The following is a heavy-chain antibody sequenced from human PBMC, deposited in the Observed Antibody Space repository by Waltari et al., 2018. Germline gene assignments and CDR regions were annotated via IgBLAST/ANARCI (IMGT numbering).Heavy chain of an antibody. J-gene: IGHJ4*02. D-gene: IGHD3-3*01. CDR2: INHSGST. Sequence: QVQLQQWGAGLLKPSETLSLTCAVYGGSFSGYYWSWIRQPPGKGLEWIGEINHSGSTNYNPSLKSRVTISVDTSKNQFSLKLSSVTAADTAVYYCARGFGLGKSWSGYFGYWGQGTLVTVSS. CDR1: GGSFSGYY. CDR3: ARGFGLGKSWSGYFGY. V-gene: IGHV4-34*01.